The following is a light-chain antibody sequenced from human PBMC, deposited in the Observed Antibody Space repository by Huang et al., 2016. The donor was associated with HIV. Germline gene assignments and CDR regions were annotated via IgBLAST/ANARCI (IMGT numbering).Light chain of an antibody. Sequence: DIQMTQSPSSLSASVGDRVTITCRTSQSITTYLNWYQQKPGQAPILLIYAASSLQSGVPSRFRGSGSGTDFALTINSLQPEDFATYYCQQTYSTITFGQGTRLDIK. J-gene: IGKJ5*01. CDR3: QQTYSTIT. CDR1: QSITTY. CDR2: AAS. V-gene: IGKV1-39*01.